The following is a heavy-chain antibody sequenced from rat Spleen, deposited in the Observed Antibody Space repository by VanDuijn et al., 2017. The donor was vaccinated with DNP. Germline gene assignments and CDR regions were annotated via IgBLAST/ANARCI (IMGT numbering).Heavy chain of an antibody. CDR2: ITSSGGST. CDR1: GFTFNKYW. D-gene: IGHD1-2*01. CDR3: TTGHYYSSPY. J-gene: IGHJ2*01. Sequence: EVQLVESGGDLVQPGRSLKLSCVASGFTFNKYWMTWIRQVPGKGLEWVAAITSSGGSTYYPDSVKGRFTISRDNAKSSLYLQMDSLRSEDTATYYCTTGHYYSSPYWGQGVMVTVSS. V-gene: IGHV5-31*01.